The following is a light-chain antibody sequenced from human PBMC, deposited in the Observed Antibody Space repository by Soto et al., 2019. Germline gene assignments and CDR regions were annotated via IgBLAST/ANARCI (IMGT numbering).Light chain of an antibody. CDR2: GAS. J-gene: IGKJ3*01. CDR3: QQLNSFPPLFT. Sequence: DIQLTQSPSFLSASVGDRVTITCRASQGISSYLAWYQQRPGEPPELLIYGASTLQSGVASRFSGSGSGTAFTLTISSLQPEDFATYFCQQLNSFPPLFTFGPGTTVDIK. V-gene: IGKV1-9*01. CDR1: QGISSY.